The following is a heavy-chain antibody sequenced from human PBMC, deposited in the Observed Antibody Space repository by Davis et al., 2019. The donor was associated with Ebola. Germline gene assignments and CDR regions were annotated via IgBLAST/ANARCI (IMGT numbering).Heavy chain of an antibody. CDR1: GFNIDIYN. Sequence: PGGSLRLSCVVSGFNIDIYNMNWVRQAPGKGLEWVSSISGDERHINYVDSVKGRFTISRDNAKNSLYLEMNNLRAEDTAVYYCAYLGTFDYWGQGTLVTVSS. D-gene: IGHD2/OR15-2a*01. J-gene: IGHJ4*02. CDR3: AYLGTFDY. V-gene: IGHV3-21*01. CDR2: ISGDERHI.